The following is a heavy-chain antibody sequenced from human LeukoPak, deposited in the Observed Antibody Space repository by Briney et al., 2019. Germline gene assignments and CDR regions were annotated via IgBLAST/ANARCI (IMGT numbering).Heavy chain of an antibody. CDR1: GFTFSGSA. Sequence: GGSLRLSCAASGFTFSGSAMHWVREASGKGLEWVVRIRSTANNYATAYAASVKCRFTISRDDSKNTAYLQMNSLETEDTAVYYRTRRGDKHYDSSGGDFWGQGTLVTVSS. D-gene: IGHD3-22*01. CDR2: IRSTANNYAT. CDR3: TRRGDKHYDSSGGDF. V-gene: IGHV3-73*01. J-gene: IGHJ4*02.